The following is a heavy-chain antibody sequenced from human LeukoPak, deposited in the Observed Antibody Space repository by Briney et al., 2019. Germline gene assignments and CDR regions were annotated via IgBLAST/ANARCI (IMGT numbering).Heavy chain of an antibody. CDR3: AKEVGFYNGLTNYFDY. J-gene: IGHJ4*02. Sequence: GGSLRLSCAASGFTFSSYAMSWVRQAPGKGLEWVSGISGSGDSTYSADSVKGRFTISRDNSKNTLYLQMNSLRAEDPAVYYCAKEVGFYNGLTNYFDYWGQGTLVTVSS. D-gene: IGHD1-26*01. CDR2: ISGSGDST. CDR1: GFTFSSYA. V-gene: IGHV3-23*01.